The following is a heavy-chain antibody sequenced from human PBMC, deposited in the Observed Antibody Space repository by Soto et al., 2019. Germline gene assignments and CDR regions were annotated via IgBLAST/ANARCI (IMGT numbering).Heavy chain of an antibody. CDR2: INQDGGVT. Sequence: PGGSLRLSCVASGFTFISSFMGWIRQAPGKGPEWVANINQDGGVTYYVDSVEGRFTISRDNIKDSLYLQMNSLRGEDTAIYYCARYYRGSGRYFFDYWGQGTLVTVSS. CDR1: GFTFISSF. CDR3: ARYYRGSGRYFFDY. J-gene: IGHJ4*02. V-gene: IGHV3-7*03. D-gene: IGHD6-19*01.